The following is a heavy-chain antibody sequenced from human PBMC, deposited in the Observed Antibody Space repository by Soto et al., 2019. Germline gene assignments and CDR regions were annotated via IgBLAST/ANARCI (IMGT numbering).Heavy chain of an antibody. CDR2: ISAYNGNT. Sequence: GVSEKVSCKASGYTFTSYGISWVRQAPGQGLEWMGWISAYNGNTNYAQKLQGRVTMTTDTSTSTAYMELRSLRSDDTAVYYCARIIVVLPAAIVPLDPWGQGTLVTVSS. J-gene: IGHJ5*02. D-gene: IGHD2-2*02. CDR1: GYTFTSYG. V-gene: IGHV1-18*01. CDR3: ARIIVVLPAAIVPLDP.